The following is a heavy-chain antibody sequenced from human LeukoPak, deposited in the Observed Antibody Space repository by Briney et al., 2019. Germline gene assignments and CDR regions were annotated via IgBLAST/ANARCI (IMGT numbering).Heavy chain of an antibody. CDR3: ARGRTDYGVRFIPEYYFDY. CDR2: IYTSGST. V-gene: IGHV4-4*07. J-gene: IGHJ4*02. D-gene: IGHD4-17*01. Sequence: SETLSLTCTVSGGSISSYYWSWIRQPAGKGLEWIGRIYTSGSTNYNPSLKSRVTMSVDTSKNQFSLKLSSVTAADTAVYYCARGRTDYGVRFIPEYYFDYWGQGTLVTVSS. CDR1: GGSISSYY.